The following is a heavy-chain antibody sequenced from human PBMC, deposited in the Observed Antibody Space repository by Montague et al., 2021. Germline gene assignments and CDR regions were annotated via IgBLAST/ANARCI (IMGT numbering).Heavy chain of an antibody. Sequence: SETLSLTCTVSSGSISAYYWSWIRQPPGKGLEWIGYIYYIGSTNYNPSLKSRVTVSVDTSKNQFSLKLSSVTAADTAVYYCARHGVSSWYRELDGFDIWGQGTMVIVSS. V-gene: IGHV4-59*08. CDR1: SGSISAYY. CDR3: ARHGVSSWYRELDGFDI. J-gene: IGHJ3*02. D-gene: IGHD6-13*01. CDR2: IYYIGST.